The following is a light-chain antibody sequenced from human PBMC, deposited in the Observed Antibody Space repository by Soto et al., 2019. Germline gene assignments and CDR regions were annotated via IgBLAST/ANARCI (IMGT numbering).Light chain of an antibody. Sequence: QSALTQPASVSGSPGQSITISCTGTSSDVGGYNYVSWYQQHPGKAPKLMIYDVSNRPSGVSNRCSGSKSGNTASLTISGLQAEDEADYYCSSYTRSSTYVFGTGTKVTGL. J-gene: IGLJ1*01. CDR3: SSYTRSSTYV. V-gene: IGLV2-14*01. CDR2: DVS. CDR1: SSDVGGYNY.